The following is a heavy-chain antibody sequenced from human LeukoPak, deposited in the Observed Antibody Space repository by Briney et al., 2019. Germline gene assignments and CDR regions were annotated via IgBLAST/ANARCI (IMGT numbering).Heavy chain of an antibody. V-gene: IGHV3-9*01. CDR3: AKDIAPIVGATTDGGFDY. CDR1: GFTFDDYA. J-gene: IGHJ4*02. D-gene: IGHD1-26*01. CDR2: ISWNSGSI. Sequence: PGGSLRLSYAASGFTFDDYAMHWVRQAPGKGLEWVSGISWNSGSIGYADSVKGRFTISRDNAKNSLYLQMNSLRAEDTALYYCAKDIAPIVGATTDGGFDYWGQGTLVTVSS.